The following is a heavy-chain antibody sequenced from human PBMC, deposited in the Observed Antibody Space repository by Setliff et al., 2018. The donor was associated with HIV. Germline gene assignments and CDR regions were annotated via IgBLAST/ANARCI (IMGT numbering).Heavy chain of an antibody. CDR3: ARSTYYYGSGKGSGWFDP. J-gene: IGHJ5*02. V-gene: IGHV4-61*09. CDR1: GGSISSGSYY. D-gene: IGHD3-10*01. Sequence: SETLSLTCTVSGGSISSGSYYWSWIRQPAGKGLEWIGHIYTSGSTNYNPSLQSRVTISIDRSKNQFSLKLSSVTAADTAVYYCARSTYYYGSGKGSGWFDPWGQGTLVTVSS. CDR2: IYTSGST.